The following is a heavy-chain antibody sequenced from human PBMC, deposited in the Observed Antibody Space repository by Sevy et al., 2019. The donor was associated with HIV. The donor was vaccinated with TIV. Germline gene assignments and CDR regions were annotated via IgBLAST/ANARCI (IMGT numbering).Heavy chain of an antibody. CDR2: VSSDGSEI. J-gene: IGHJ4*02. D-gene: IGHD7-27*01. CDR1: GFTFSTYA. Sequence: GGSLRLSCAVSGFTFSTYAMHWVRQPPGKGLECVAIVSSDGSEINYADSVKGRFTISRDNSRNTLYLQMNSLRTEDTALYYCARDQLGSIDYWGQGTLVTVPS. V-gene: IGHV3-30-3*01. CDR3: ARDQLGSIDY.